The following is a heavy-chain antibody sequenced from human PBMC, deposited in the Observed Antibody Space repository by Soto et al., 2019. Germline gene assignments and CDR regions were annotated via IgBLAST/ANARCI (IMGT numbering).Heavy chain of an antibody. Sequence: LRLSCAASGFTFSSYGMHWFRQAPGEGLEWVAVIWYDGSNKYYADSVKGRFTISRDNSKNTLYLQMNSLRAEDTAVYYCARVTSGSYYSDYWGQGTLVTVSS. J-gene: IGHJ4*02. V-gene: IGHV3-33*01. CDR1: GFTFSSYG. D-gene: IGHD1-26*01. CDR2: IWYDGSNK. CDR3: ARVTSGSYYSDY.